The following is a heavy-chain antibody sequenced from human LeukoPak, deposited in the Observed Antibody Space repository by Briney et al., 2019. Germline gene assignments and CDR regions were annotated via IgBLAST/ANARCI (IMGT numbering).Heavy chain of an antibody. CDR2: IYPGDSDT. CDR1: GYRFTNNW. V-gene: IGHV5-51*01. D-gene: IGHD3-22*01. CDR3: ARLPWDYYDSSGYYYFDY. Sequence: GESLKISCKGSGYRFTNNWIGWVRQMPGRGLEWMGIIYPGDSDTRYSPSFQGQVTISADKSISTAYLQWSSLKASDTAMYYCARLPWDYYDSSGYYYFDYWGQGTLVTVSS. J-gene: IGHJ4*02.